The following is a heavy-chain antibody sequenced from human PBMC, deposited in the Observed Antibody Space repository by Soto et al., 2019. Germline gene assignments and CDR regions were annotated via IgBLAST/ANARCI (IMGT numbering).Heavy chain of an antibody. J-gene: IGHJ4*02. CDR3: AREFRSAIVLMVYAY. CDR1: GYTFTSYA. D-gene: IGHD2-8*01. Sequence: QVQLVQSGAEVKKPGASVKVSCKASGYTFTSYAMHWVRQAPGQRLEWMGWINAGNGNTKYSQKFQGRVTITRDTSASTAYMELSSLRSEDTAVYYCAREFRSAIVLMVYAYWGQGTLVTVSS. CDR2: INAGNGNT. V-gene: IGHV1-3*01.